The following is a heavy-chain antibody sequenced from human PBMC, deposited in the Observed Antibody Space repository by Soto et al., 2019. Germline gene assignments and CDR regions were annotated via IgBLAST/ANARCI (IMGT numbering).Heavy chain of an antibody. CDR3: AKDVSSSWAFYYYGMDV. V-gene: IGHV3-30*18. Sequence: GGSLRLSCTASGVTCSSYGMHWVRQAPGKGLEWVAVISYDGSNKYYADSVKGRFTISRDNSENTLYLQMNSLRAEDTAVYYCAKDVSSSWAFYYYGMDVWGQGTTVTVSS. CDR2: ISYDGSNK. J-gene: IGHJ6*02. D-gene: IGHD6-13*01. CDR1: GVTCSSYG.